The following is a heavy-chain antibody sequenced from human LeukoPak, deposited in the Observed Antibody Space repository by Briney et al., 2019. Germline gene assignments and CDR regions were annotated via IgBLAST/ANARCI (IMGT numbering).Heavy chain of an antibody. CDR1: GGSFSGYY. J-gene: IGHJ5*02. D-gene: IGHD4-17*01. CDR2: INHSGST. V-gene: IGHV4-34*01. Sequence: ETLSLTCAVYGGSFSGYYWSWIRQPPGKGLEWIGEINHSGSTNYNPSLKSRVTISVDTSKNQFSLKLSSVTAADTAVYYCASSHDYGDPNWFDPWGQGTLVTVSS. CDR3: ASSHDYGDPNWFDP.